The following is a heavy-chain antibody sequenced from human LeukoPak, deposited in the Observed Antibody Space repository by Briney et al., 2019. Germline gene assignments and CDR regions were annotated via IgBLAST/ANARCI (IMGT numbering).Heavy chain of an antibody. CDR1: GFTFSSYA. V-gene: IGHV3-23*01. J-gene: IGHJ4*02. Sequence: GGSLRLSCAASGFTFSSYAMSWVRQAPGKGLEWVSAISGSGGSTYYADSVKGRFTISRDNSKNTLYLQMNSLRAEDTAVYYCAKVVRLFPRWFHITRLQPPIPGFDYWGQGTLVTVSS. CDR3: AKVVRLFPRWFHITRLQPPIPGFDY. CDR2: ISGSGGST. D-gene: IGHD3-22*01.